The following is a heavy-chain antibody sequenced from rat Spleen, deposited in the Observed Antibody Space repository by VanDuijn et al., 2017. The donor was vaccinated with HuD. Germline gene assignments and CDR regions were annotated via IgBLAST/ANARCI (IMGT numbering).Heavy chain of an antibody. CDR2: IKYDGSST. CDR1: GFTFSNYG. Sequence: EVQLVESGGGLVQPGKSLKLSCSASGFTFSNYGMAWVRQAPTKGLEWVATIKYDGSSTYHRDSVKGRFTISRDNAKSTLYLQMDSLRSEDTATYYCTRENYYSGEYWGQGVMVTVSS. D-gene: IGHD1-1*01. CDR3: TRENYYSGEY. J-gene: IGHJ2*01. V-gene: IGHV5-29*01.